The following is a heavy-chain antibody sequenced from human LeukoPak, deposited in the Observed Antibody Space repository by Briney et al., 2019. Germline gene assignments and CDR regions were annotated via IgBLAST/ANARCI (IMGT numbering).Heavy chain of an antibody. Sequence: GASVKVSCKASGYTFTGYYIHWVRQAPGQGLEWMGWITPHNGGTNYAQKFQGGVTMTRDTSISTAYMELRSLRSDDTAVYYCARDFYYDSSGYYSPWGQGTLVTVSS. V-gene: IGHV1-2*02. CDR1: GYTFTGYY. J-gene: IGHJ5*02. CDR3: ARDFYYDSSGYYSP. CDR2: ITPHNGGT. D-gene: IGHD3-22*01.